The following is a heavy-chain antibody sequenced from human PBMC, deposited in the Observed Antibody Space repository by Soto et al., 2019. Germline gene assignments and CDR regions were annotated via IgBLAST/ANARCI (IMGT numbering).Heavy chain of an antibody. D-gene: IGHD1-26*01. CDR1: GFTFSSYG. CDR2: IWYDGSNK. Sequence: VQLVESGGGVVQPGRSLRLSCAASGFTFSSYGMHWVRQAPGKGLEWVAVIWYDGSNKYYADSVKGRFTISRDNSKNTLYLQMNSLRAEDTAVYYCARAAGSYLYYYYGMDVWGQGTTVTVSS. V-gene: IGHV3-33*01. CDR3: ARAAGSYLYYYYGMDV. J-gene: IGHJ6*02.